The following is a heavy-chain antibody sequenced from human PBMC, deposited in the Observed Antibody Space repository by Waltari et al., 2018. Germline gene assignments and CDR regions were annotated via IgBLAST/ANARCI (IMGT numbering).Heavy chain of an antibody. J-gene: IGHJ6*02. CDR1: GGSFSGYY. D-gene: IGHD2-15*01. CDR2: INHSGST. CDR3: ARGQRYCSGGSCYFHSNYYYYGMDV. V-gene: IGHV4-34*01. Sequence: QVQLQQWGAGLLKPSETLSLTCAVYGGSFSGYYWSWIRQPPGKGPEWIGEINHSGSTNYNPSLKSRVTISVDTSKDQFSLKLSSVTAADTAVYYCARGQRYCSGGSCYFHSNYYYYGMDVWGQGTTVTVSS.